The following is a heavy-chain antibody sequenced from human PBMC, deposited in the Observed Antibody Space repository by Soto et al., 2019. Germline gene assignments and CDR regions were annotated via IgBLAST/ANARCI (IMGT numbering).Heavy chain of an antibody. Sequence: GGSLRLSCTASGFTFTTYAMSWVRQAPGKGLAWVSTIYISSGDTYYPNTVKGRFTVSRDDSKNTLYLQMSGLRADDTAVYYCTKDQSRNLNHGDYYYCGMDLWGQGTTVTVSS. CDR3: TKDQSRNLNHGDYYYCGMDL. CDR2: IYISSGDT. J-gene: IGHJ6*02. V-gene: IGHV3-23*01. D-gene: IGHD3-3*01. CDR1: GFTFTTYA.